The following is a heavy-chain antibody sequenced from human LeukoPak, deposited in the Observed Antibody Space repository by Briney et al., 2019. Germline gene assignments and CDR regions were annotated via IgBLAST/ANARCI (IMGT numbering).Heavy chain of an antibody. Sequence: ASVKVSCKASGYTFTSYDINWVRQATGQGLEWMGWMNPNRGNTGYAQKFQGRVTMTRNTSISTAYMELNSLRSEDTAVYYCASSVDGGHDAFDIWGQGTMVTVSS. J-gene: IGHJ3*02. CDR3: ASSVDGGHDAFDI. D-gene: IGHD4-23*01. V-gene: IGHV1-8*01. CDR1: GYTFTSYD. CDR2: MNPNRGNT.